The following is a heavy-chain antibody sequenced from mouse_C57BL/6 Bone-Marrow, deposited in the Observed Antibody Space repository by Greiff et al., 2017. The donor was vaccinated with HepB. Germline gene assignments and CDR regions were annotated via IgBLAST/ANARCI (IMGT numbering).Heavy chain of an antibody. CDR1: GYTFTSYG. CDR3: AGVRENAMDY. CDR2: IYPRSGNT. Sequence: VQLKESGAELARPGASVKLSCKASGYTFTSYGISWVKQRTGQGLEWIGEIYPRSGNTYYNEKFKGKATLTADKSSSTAYMELRSLTSEDSAVYFCAGVRENAMDYWGQGTSVTVSS. V-gene: IGHV1-81*01. J-gene: IGHJ4*01. D-gene: IGHD2-14*01.